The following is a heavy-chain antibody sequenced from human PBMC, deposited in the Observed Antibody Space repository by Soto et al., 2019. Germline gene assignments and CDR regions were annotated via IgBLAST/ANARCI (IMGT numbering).Heavy chain of an antibody. CDR3: ARDRDCSGTTCYNAFDI. Sequence: QVQLVESGGGVVQPGGSLTVSCAASGFTFSTYAMHWVRQAPVKGLEWVAVLSSDGINNYYADSVKGRFSISRDNSKNTLDLQMSSLRAEDTAVYYCARDRDCSGTTCYNAFDIWGQGTKVTVSS. CDR2: LSSDGINN. V-gene: IGHV3-30-3*01. D-gene: IGHD2-2*02. J-gene: IGHJ3*02. CDR1: GFTFSTYA.